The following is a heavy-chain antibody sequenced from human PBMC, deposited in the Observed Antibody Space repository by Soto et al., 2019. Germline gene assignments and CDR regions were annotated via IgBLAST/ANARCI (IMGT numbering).Heavy chain of an antibody. D-gene: IGHD3-3*01. CDR2: IYYSGST. V-gene: IGHV4-31*03. Sequence: SETLSLTCTVSGGSISSGGYYWSWIRQHPGKGLEWIGYIYYSGSTYYNPSLKSRVTISVDTSKNQFSLKLSSVTAADTAVYYCASRKLGWLFWDWFDPWGQGTLVTVSS. CDR1: GGSISSGGYY. CDR3: ASRKLGWLFWDWFDP. J-gene: IGHJ5*02.